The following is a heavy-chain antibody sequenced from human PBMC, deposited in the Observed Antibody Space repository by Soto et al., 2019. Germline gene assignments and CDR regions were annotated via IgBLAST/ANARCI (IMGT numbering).Heavy chain of an antibody. D-gene: IGHD2-15*01. CDR2: IYYSGST. CDR3: AGSRGSTRSFDY. V-gene: IGHV4-59*01. Sequence: SETLSLTCTVSGGSISTYWWSWIRQPPRKGLEWIGYIYYSGSTNYNPSLKSRVTISADTSKNQFTLKLTSVTAADTAVYYCAGSRGSTRSFDYWGKGSLVTVPQ. J-gene: IGHJ4*02. CDR1: GGSISTYW.